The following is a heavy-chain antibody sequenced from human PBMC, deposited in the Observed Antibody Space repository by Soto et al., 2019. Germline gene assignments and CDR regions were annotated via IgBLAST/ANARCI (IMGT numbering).Heavy chain of an antibody. V-gene: IGHV3-30-3*01. CDR2: ISYDGSNR. J-gene: IGHJ5*02. D-gene: IGHD4-17*01. CDR1: GFTFSSYA. Sequence: QVQLVESGGGVVQPGRSLRLSCAASGFTFSSYAMHWVRQAPGKGLEWVAVISYDGSNRYYADSVKGRFTISRDNSKNTLYLQMSRLRAEDTAVYYCARNSLDYGDYPYNWFDPWGQGTLVTVSS. CDR3: ARNSLDYGDYPYNWFDP.